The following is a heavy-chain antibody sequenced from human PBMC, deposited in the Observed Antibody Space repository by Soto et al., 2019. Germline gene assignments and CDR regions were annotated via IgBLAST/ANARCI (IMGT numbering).Heavy chain of an antibody. CDR3: TRDLSGYCSGGSCHGMDV. Sequence: PGGSLRLSCTASVFTFGDYAMSLVRQAPGKGLEWLCFIRSKAYCWTTEYAASVKGIFTISRDDSKSIAYLQMNSLKTEDTAVYYWTRDLSGYCSGGSCHGMDVSGQGTTVTVSS. V-gene: IGHV3-49*04. J-gene: IGHJ6*02. D-gene: IGHD2-15*01. CDR1: VFTFGDYA. CDR2: IRSKAYCWTT.